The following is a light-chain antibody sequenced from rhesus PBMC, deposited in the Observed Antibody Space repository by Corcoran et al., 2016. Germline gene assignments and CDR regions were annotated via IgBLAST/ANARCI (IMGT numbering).Light chain of an antibody. CDR2: KAA. V-gene: IGKV1-22*01. CDR3: KQSSSSPLS. J-gene: IGKJ4*01. Sequence: DIQMTQSPSSLSTPVGDTVTITCRASQSISIWLAWYQQKPGKAPKLLIYKAASLQSGVPSRFSGSGSGTDFTLTISSLPSEDFATYYCKQSSSSPLSFGGGTKVELK. CDR1: QSISIW.